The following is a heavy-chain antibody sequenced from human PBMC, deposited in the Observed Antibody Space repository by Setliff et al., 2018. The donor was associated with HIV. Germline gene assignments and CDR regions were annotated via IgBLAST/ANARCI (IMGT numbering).Heavy chain of an antibody. CDR2: IFYTGTP. CDR3: AKRPGYGYYGSNGLPIQY. Sequence: SETLSLTCIVSSGSIRSGDYYWSWIRQPPGKGLEWIGYIFYTGTPYYNPSLKSRVTISIDMSKNQFSLKLTSVAAADTAVYYCAKRPGYGYYGSNGLPIQYWGQGTLVTVSS. J-gene: IGHJ4*02. V-gene: IGHV4-39*01. D-gene: IGHD5-18*01. CDR1: SGSIRSGDYY.